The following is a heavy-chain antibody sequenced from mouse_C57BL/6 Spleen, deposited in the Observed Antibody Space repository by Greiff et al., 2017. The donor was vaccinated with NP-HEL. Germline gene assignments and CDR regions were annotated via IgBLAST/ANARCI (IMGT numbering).Heavy chain of an antibody. J-gene: IGHJ3*01. CDR3: TRDRYGNSWFAY. CDR1: GFTFSSYA. Sequence: EVQRVESGEGLVKPGGSLKLSCAASGFTFSSYAMSWVRQTPEKRLEWVAYISSGGDYIYYADTVKGRFTISRDNARNTLYLQMSSLKSEDTAMYYCTRDRYGNSWFAYWGQGTLVTVSA. D-gene: IGHD2-1*01. CDR2: ISSGGDYI. V-gene: IGHV5-9-1*02.